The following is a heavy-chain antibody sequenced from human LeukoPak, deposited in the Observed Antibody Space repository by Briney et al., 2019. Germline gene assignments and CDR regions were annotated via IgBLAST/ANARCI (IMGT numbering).Heavy chain of an antibody. D-gene: IGHD2-8*01. CDR2: IHPNTAGT. CDR3: ARASYSNNAHFYFFDN. CDR1: GYTFTGYL. Sequence: GASVKVSCKASGYTFTGYLIHWVRQAPRQGLEWMGYIHPNTAGTSYAQNFQGRVSMTRDTSISTAYMDLSGLRSDDSAVYFCARASYSNNAHFYFFDNWGQGTLVTVSS. V-gene: IGHV1-2*02. J-gene: IGHJ4*01.